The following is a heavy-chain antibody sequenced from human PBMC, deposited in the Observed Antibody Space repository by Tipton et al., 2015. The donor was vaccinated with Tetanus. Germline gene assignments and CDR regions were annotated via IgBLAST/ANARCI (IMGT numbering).Heavy chain of an antibody. CDR3: ARTWGVWVTSIDAFDI. J-gene: IGHJ3*02. CDR1: GGSLRGGDHN. Sequence: TLSLTCTVSGGSLRGGDHNWSWIRQAPGKGLEWLAYISSSGSSNSNYFLKSRITMSRDTSKNQFSLKLASVTAADTAVYYCARTWGVWVTSIDAFDIWGQGTKVAVSS. D-gene: IGHD3-16*01. CDR2: ISSSGSS. V-gene: IGHV4-61*08.